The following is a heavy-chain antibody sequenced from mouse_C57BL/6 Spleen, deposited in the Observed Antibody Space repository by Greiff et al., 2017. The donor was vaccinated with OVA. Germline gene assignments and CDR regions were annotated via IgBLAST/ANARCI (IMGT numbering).Heavy chain of an antibody. Sequence: EVKLVESGPGLVKPSQSLSLTCSVTGYSITSGYYWNWIRQFPGNKLEWMGYISYDGSNNYNPSLKNRISITRDTSKNQFFLKLNSVTTEDTATYYCARECSVDWYFDVWGTGTTVTVSS. D-gene: IGHD1-1*01. J-gene: IGHJ1*03. CDR3: ARECSVDWYFDV. CDR1: GYSITSGYY. V-gene: IGHV3-6*01. CDR2: ISYDGSN.